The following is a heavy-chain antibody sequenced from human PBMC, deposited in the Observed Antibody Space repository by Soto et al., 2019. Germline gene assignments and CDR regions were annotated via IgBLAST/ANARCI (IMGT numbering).Heavy chain of an antibody. CDR3: AKKEYSGYDGSWFDP. D-gene: IGHD5-12*01. J-gene: IGHJ5*02. V-gene: IGHV5-51*01. Sequence: PGESLKISCKGSGYNFSNYWIGWVRQMPGKGLEWMGIIYPGDSDTRYSPSFQGQVTISADKSISTTYLQWSSLKASDTAIYYCAKKEYSGYDGSWFDPWGQGTLVTVSS. CDR1: GYNFSNYW. CDR2: IYPGDSDT.